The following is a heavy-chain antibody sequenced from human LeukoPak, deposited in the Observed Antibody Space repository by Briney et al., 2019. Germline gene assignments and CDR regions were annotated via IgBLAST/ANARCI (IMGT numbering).Heavy chain of an antibody. CDR3: ARTNDYGDYALLF. V-gene: IGHV1-69*05. CDR2: IIPIFGTA. CDR1: GATFSSYA. Sequence: EASVKVSCKASGATFSSYAISWVRQAPGQGLEWMGGIIPIFGTANYAQKFQGRVTITTDESTSTAYMELSSLRSEDTAVYYCARTNDYGDYALLFWGQGTLVTVSS. D-gene: IGHD4-17*01. J-gene: IGHJ4*02.